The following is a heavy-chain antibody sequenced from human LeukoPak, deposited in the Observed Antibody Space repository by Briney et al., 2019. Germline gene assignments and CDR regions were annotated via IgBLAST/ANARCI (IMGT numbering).Heavy chain of an antibody. D-gene: IGHD6-13*01. CDR1: GFTVSSNY. Sequence: GGSLRLSCAASGFTVSSNYMSWVRQAPGKGLEWVSVIYSGGSTYHADSVKGRFTISRDDSKNTLYLQMNSLRAEDTAVYYCARGPDSSNWYEPVDYWGQGTLVTVSS. J-gene: IGHJ4*02. V-gene: IGHV3-66*01. CDR3: ARGPDSSNWYEPVDY. CDR2: IYSGGST.